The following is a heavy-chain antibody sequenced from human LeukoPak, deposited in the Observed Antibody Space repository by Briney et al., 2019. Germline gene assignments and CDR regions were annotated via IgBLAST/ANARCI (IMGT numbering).Heavy chain of an antibody. CDR1: GGSISSSSYY. D-gene: IGHD3-10*01. Sequence: SETLSLTCTVSGGSISSSSYYWGWIRQPPGKGLEWIGSIYYSGSTYYNPSLKSRVTISVDTSKNQFSLKLSSVTAADTAVYYCMVRGVIIEDYFDYWGQGTLVTVSS. CDR3: MVRGVIIEDYFDY. J-gene: IGHJ4*02. CDR2: IYYSGST. V-gene: IGHV4-39*07.